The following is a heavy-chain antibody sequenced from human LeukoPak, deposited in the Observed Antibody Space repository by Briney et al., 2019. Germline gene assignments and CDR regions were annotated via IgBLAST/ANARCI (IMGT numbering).Heavy chain of an antibody. CDR3: AREGCDSSAPVGYYFDY. Sequence: SETLSLTCTVSGGSISSGGYYWSWIRQHPGKGLEWIGYIYYSGSTCYNPSLKSRVTISVDTSKNQFSLKLSSVTAADTAVYYCAREGCDSSAPVGYYFDYWGQGTLVTVSS. D-gene: IGHD3-22*01. V-gene: IGHV4-31*03. CDR2: IYYSGST. CDR1: GGSISSGGYY. J-gene: IGHJ4*02.